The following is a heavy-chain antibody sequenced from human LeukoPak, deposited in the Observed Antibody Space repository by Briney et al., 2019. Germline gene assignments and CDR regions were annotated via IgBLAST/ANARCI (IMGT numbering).Heavy chain of an antibody. D-gene: IGHD2-21*02. CDR3: AKAYCGGDCHIDY. Sequence: GGSLRLSRAASGFTFSSYGMHWVRQAPGKGLEWVAVISYDGSNKYYADSVKGRFTISRDNSKNTLYLQMNSLRAEDTAVYYCAKAYCGGDCHIDYWGQGTLVTVSS. CDR1: GFTFSSYG. V-gene: IGHV3-30*18. CDR2: ISYDGSNK. J-gene: IGHJ4*02.